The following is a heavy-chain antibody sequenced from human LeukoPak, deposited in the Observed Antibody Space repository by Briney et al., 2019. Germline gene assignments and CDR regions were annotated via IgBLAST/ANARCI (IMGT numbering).Heavy chain of an antibody. Sequence: PSETLSLTCAVYGESFSAYYWNWIRQAPGRRLEWIGEIHHSGSTNYNPSLKSRVTISVDTSKNQFSLKLTSVTAADTAVYYCARGRYFDYWGQGTLVTVSS. V-gene: IGHV4-34*01. CDR3: ARGRYFDY. CDR2: IHHSGST. J-gene: IGHJ4*02. CDR1: GESFSAYY.